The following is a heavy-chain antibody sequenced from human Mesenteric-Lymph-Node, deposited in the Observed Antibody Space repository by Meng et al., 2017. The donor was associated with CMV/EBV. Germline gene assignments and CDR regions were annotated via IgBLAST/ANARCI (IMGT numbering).Heavy chain of an antibody. CDR1: GFTFSSYG. CDR3: ARAHREYSSSSSWDY. V-gene: IGHV3-30*02. CDR2: IRYDGSNK. D-gene: IGHD6-6*01. Sequence: GESLKISCAASGFTFSSYGMHWVRQAPGKGLEWVAFIRYDGSNKYYADSVKGRFTISRDNSKNTLYLQMNSLRAEDTAVYYCARAHREYSSSSSWDYWGQGTLVTVSS. J-gene: IGHJ4*02.